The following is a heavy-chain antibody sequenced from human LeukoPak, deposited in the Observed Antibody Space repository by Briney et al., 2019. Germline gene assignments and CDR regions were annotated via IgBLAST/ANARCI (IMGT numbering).Heavy chain of an antibody. Sequence: ASVKVSCKASGGTFSSYAISWVRQAPGQGLEWMGGIIPIFGTANYAQKFQGRVTITADKSTSTAYMELSSLRSEDTAVYYCARGRSDSSGYYPYWGQGTLVTVSS. CDR2: IIPIFGTA. V-gene: IGHV1-69*06. D-gene: IGHD3-22*01. CDR1: GGTFSSYA. CDR3: ARGRSDSSGYYPY. J-gene: IGHJ4*02.